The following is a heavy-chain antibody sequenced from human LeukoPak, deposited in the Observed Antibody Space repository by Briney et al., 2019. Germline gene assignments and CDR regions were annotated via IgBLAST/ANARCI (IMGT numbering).Heavy chain of an antibody. J-gene: IGHJ4*02. CDR2: ISSSGSTI. CDR3: ASLVRGVISY. Sequence: GGSLRLSCAASGFTFSSYSMAWVRQAPGKGLEWVSYISSSGSTIYYADSVKGRFTISRDNAKNSLYLQMNSLRAEDTAVYYCASLVRGVISYWGQGTLVTVSS. V-gene: IGHV3-48*04. D-gene: IGHD3-10*02. CDR1: GFTFSSYS.